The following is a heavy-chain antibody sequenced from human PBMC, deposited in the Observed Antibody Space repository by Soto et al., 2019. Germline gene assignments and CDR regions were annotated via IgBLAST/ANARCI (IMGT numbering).Heavy chain of an antibody. V-gene: IGHV3-23*01. Sequence: PGGSLRLACAASGFTFSSYTMNWVRQAPGKGLEWVSAISGSGGSTYYADSVKGRFTISRDNSKNTLYLQMNSLTAEDTAVYYCTKNALQGAVAAPNWFDLWGRGTLVTVSS. CDR1: GFTFSSYT. CDR3: TKNALQGAVAAPNWFDL. D-gene: IGHD6-19*01. CDR2: ISGSGGST. J-gene: IGHJ5*02.